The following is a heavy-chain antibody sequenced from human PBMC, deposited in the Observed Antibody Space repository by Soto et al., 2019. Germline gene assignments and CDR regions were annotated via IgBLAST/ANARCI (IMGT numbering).Heavy chain of an antibody. V-gene: IGHV4-59*11. CDR1: GGSISGHY. D-gene: IGHD4-17*01. CDR2: YSGFT. J-gene: IGHJ4*02. Sequence: SETLPHTCTVSGGSISGHYWSWIRQPTGKGLEWIGGYSGFTDYNPSLESRATISVDHSKNQFSLTLRSVTAADTAVYYCARDYGDYSFFFDYWGQGALVTVSS. CDR3: ARDYGDYSFFFDY.